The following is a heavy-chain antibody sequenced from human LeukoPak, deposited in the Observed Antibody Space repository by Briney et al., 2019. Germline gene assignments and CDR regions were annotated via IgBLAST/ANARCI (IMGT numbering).Heavy chain of an antibody. CDR2: IYHSGST. CDR1: GYSISSGYY. CDR3: ARWGYLNAFDI. Sequence: SETLSLTCTVSGYSISSGYYWGWIRQPPGKGLEWIGSIYHSGSTYYNPSLKSRVTISVDTSKNQFSLKLSSVTAADTAVYYCARWGYLNAFDIWGQGTMVTVSS. V-gene: IGHV4-38-2*02. D-gene: IGHD2-15*01. J-gene: IGHJ3*02.